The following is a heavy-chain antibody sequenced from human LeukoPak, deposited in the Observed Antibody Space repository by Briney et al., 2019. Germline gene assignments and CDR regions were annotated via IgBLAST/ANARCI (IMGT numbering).Heavy chain of an antibody. CDR2: IRYDGSNK. V-gene: IGHV3-30*02. D-gene: IGHD6-13*01. J-gene: IGHJ4*02. Sequence: GGSLGLSCAASGFTFSSYGMHWVRQAPGKGLEWVAFIRYDGSNKYYADSVKGRFTISRDNSKNTLYLQMNSLRAEDTAVYYCAKGDSSSWYYFDYWGQGTLVTVSS. CDR3: AKGDSSSWYYFDY. CDR1: GFTFSSYG.